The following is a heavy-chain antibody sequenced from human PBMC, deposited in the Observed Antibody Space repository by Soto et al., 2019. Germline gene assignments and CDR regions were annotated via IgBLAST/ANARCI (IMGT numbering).Heavy chain of an antibody. J-gene: IGHJ5*02. CDR3: ARAMEREWFDP. CDR1: GYTFTGYY. Sequence: ASVKVSCKASGYTFTGYYMHWVRQAPGQGLEWMGWINPNSGGTNYAQKFQGWVTMTRDTSMSTAYMELSSLRSEDTAVYYCARAMEREWFDPWGQGTLVTVSS. CDR2: INPNSGGT. D-gene: IGHD1-26*01. V-gene: IGHV1-2*04.